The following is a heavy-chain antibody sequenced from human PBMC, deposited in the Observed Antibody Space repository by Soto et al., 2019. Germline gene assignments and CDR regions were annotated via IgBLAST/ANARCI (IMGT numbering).Heavy chain of an antibody. D-gene: IGHD5-12*01. CDR1: GFTFSSYG. V-gene: IGHV3-33*01. CDR2: IWYDGSNK. CDR3: ARELTAPPSGYNAFDI. Sequence: GGSLRLSCAASGFTFSSYGMHWVRQAPGKGLEWVAVIWYDGSNKYYADSVKGRFTISRDNSKNTLYLQMNSLRAEDTAVYYCARELTAPPSGYNAFDIWGQGTMVTVSS. J-gene: IGHJ3*02.